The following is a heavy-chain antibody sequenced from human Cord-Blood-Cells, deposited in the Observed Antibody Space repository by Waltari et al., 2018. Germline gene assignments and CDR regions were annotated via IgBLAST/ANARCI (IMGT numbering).Heavy chain of an antibody. CDR1: GYTFPGSY. Sequence: QVQLVQSGAEVKKPGASVKVSCKASGYTFPGSYMNWSRRAPGQGLEWMGWINPNSGGTNYAQKFQGRVTMTRDTSISTAYMELSRLRSDDTAVYYCARGGPIVGATTSGYWGQGTLVTVSS. CDR3: ARGGPIVGATTSGY. J-gene: IGHJ4*02. V-gene: IGHV1-2*02. D-gene: IGHD1-26*01. CDR2: INPNSGGT.